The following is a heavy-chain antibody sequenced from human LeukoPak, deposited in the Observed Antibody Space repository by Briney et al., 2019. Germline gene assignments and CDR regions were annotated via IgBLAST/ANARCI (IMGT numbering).Heavy chain of an antibody. CDR3: ARLLSGGGMIRRGVIVVHDY. CDR1: GGSFSGYY. Sequence: SETLSLTCAVYGGSFSGYYWSWIRQPPGKGLEWIGEINHSGSTNYNPSLKSRVTISVDTSKSQFSLKLSSVTAADTAVYYCARLLSGGGMIRRGVIVVHDYWGQGTLVTVSS. D-gene: IGHD3-10*01. CDR2: INHSGST. V-gene: IGHV4-34*01. J-gene: IGHJ4*02.